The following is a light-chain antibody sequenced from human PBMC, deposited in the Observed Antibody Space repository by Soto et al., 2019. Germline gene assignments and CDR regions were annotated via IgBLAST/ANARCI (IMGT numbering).Light chain of an antibody. CDR1: QGISSC. V-gene: IGKV1-8*01. J-gene: IGKJ1*01. CDR3: RQYYTYPWT. Sequence: AIRITQAPSSFSASTGDRLTITCRASQGISSCLAWYQQMQGKAPKLMIYAASTLQTGVPSRFSGSGSGTDFTLTISCLQSEDFATYYCRQYYTYPWTFGQGTKVEIK. CDR2: AAS.